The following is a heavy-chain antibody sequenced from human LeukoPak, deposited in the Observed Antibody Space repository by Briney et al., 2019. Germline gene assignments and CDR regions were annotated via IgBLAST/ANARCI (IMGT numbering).Heavy chain of an antibody. D-gene: IGHD3-10*01. CDR1: GGSISSYY. Sequence: SETLSLTCTVSGGSISSYYWSWIRQPPGKGLEWIGYIYYSGSTNYNPSLKSRVTISVDTSKNQFSLKLSSVTAADTAVYYCARRNYYGSGSYSWFDPWGQGTLVTVSS. J-gene: IGHJ5*02. CDR3: ARRNYYGSGSYSWFDP. V-gene: IGHV4-59*01. CDR2: IYYSGST.